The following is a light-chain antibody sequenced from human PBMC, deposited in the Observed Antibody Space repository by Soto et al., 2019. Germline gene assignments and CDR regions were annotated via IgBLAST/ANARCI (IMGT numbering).Light chain of an antibody. CDR3: MQALQTTYT. Sequence: DIVMTQSPLSLSVTPGEPASISCRSSQSLLHSNGYNYLDWYLQKPGQSPQVLIYLGSNRASGVTDRFSGSGSGTDFTLKISRVEAEDVGVYYCMQALQTTYTFGQGTKLEIK. CDR2: LGS. J-gene: IGKJ2*01. V-gene: IGKV2-28*01. CDR1: QSLLHSNGYNY.